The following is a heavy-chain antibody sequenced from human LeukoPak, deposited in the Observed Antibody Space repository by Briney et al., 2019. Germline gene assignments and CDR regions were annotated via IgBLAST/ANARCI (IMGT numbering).Heavy chain of an antibody. CDR2: ISSSSSYI. Sequence: GGSLRLSCAASGFTFSSYSMNWVRQAPGKGLEWVSSISSSSSYIYYADSVKGRFTISRDSAKNSLYLQMNSLRAEDTAVYYCASGGLAVAGTGSFDYWGQGTLVTVSS. J-gene: IGHJ4*02. V-gene: IGHV3-21*01. D-gene: IGHD6-19*01. CDR3: ASGGLAVAGTGSFDY. CDR1: GFTFSSYS.